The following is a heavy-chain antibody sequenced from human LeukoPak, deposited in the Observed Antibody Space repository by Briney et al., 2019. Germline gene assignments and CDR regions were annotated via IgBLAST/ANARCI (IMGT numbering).Heavy chain of an antibody. CDR2: INPFSDNR. Sequence: GASVKVSCKASGGTFSSYAISWVRQAPGQGLEWMGWINPFSDNRNYAQNLQGRVTMTTDTSTSTAYMQLRSLRSDDTALYYCARGGVGLRGWELLHSNDYWGQGTLVTVSS. D-gene: IGHD1-26*01. V-gene: IGHV1-18*01. CDR1: GGTFSSYA. J-gene: IGHJ4*02. CDR3: ARGGVGLRGWELLHSNDY.